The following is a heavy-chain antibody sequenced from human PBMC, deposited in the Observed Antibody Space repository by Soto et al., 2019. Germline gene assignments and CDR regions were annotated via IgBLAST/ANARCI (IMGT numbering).Heavy chain of an antibody. CDR2: ISAYNGNT. CDR3: ARDLARGSVDNWFDP. D-gene: IGHD3-10*01. Sequence: GASVKVSCKASGYTFTSYGISWVRQAPGQGLEWMGWISAYNGNTNYAQKLQGRVTMTTDTSTSTAYMELRSLGSDDTAVYYCARDLARGSVDNWFDPWGQGTLVTVS. V-gene: IGHV1-18*01. CDR1: GYTFTSYG. J-gene: IGHJ5*02.